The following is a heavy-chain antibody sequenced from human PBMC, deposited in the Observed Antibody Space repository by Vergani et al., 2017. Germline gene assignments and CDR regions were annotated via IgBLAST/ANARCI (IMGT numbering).Heavy chain of an antibody. D-gene: IGHD1-1*01. CDR1: EYSFGNYW. CDR3: ARHTTYTDS. Sequence: EVELVQSGPEMRKPGEFMKISCKGSEYSFGNYWNGWVRQMPGKGLEWVVIIYPADSDTRYSPSFQGQVTISADKSISTAFLQWDSLKASDTALYYCARHTTYTDSWGQGTLVTVSS. J-gene: IGHJ4*02. V-gene: IGHV5-51*01. CDR2: IYPADSDT.